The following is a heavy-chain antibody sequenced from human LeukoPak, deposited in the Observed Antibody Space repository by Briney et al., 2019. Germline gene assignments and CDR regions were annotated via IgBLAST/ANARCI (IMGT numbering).Heavy chain of an antibody. V-gene: IGHV4-4*07. CDR2: IYTSGST. D-gene: IGHD3-22*01. CDR1: GGSISSYY. J-gene: IGHJ5*02. Sequence: SETLSLTCAVSGGSISSYYWSWIRQPAGKGLEWIGRIYTSGSTNYNPSLKSRVTMSVDTSKNQFSLKLSSVTAADTAVYYCAAIVVVFGGPNWFDPWGQGTLVTVSS. CDR3: AAIVVVFGGPNWFDP.